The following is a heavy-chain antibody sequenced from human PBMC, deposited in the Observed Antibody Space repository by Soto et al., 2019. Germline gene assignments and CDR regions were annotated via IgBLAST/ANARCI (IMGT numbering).Heavy chain of an antibody. J-gene: IGHJ4*02. CDR2: IIPIFGTA. D-gene: IGHD3-10*01. V-gene: IGHV1-69*06. CDR3: ATGESKFYYGDTPYYPLEF. Sequence: ASVKVSCKASGGTFSSYAISWVRQAPGQGLEWMGWIIPIFGTANYAQKFQGRVTITADTSTSTAYIELSRLRSDDTAVFYCATGESKFYYGDTPYYPLEFWGPGTQVTVSS. CDR1: GGTFSSYA.